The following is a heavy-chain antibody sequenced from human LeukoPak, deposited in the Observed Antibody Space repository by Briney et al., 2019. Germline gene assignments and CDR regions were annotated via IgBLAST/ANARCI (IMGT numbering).Heavy chain of an antibody. D-gene: IGHD2-2*01. Sequence: SETLSLTCAVSGGSISSGGYSWSWIRQPPGKGLEWIGYIYHSGSTYYNPSLKSRVTISVDRSKNQFSLKLSSVTAADTAVYYCARYCSSTSCGGAARHPTYAFDIWGQGTMVTVSS. V-gene: IGHV4-30-2*01. J-gene: IGHJ3*02. CDR2: IYHSGST. CDR1: GGSISSGGYS. CDR3: ARYCSSTSCGGAARHPTYAFDI.